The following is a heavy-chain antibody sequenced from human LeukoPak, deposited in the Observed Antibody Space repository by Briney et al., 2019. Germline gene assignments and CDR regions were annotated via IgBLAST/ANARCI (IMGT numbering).Heavy chain of an antibody. CDR1: GFTFSRYA. CDR3: ARGRRGSYFDY. D-gene: IGHD3-16*01. J-gene: IGHJ4*02. CDR2: ISYDGSNK. V-gene: IGHV3-30-3*01. Sequence: GGSLRLSCATSGFTFSRYAMHWVRQAPGKGLEWVAVISYDGSNKYYADSVKGRFTISRDNSKNTLYLQMNSLRSEDTAVYYCARGRRGSYFDYWGQGTLVTVSS.